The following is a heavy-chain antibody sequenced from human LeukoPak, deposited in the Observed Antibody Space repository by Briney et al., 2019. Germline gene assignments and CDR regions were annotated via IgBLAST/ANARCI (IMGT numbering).Heavy chain of an antibody. CDR3: ARDRSSSWYFALDY. CDR2: ISSSSSTI. V-gene: IGHV3-48*02. CDR1: GFTFSSYS. Sequence: GGSLRLSCAASGFTFSSYSMNWVRQAPGKGREWVSYISSSSSTIYYADSVKGRFTISRDNAKNSLYLQMNSLRDEDTAVYYCARDRSSSWYFALDYWGQGTLVTVSS. J-gene: IGHJ4*02. D-gene: IGHD6-13*01.